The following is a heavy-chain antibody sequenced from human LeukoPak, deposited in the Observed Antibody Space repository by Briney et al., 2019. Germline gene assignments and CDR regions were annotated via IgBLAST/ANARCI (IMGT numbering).Heavy chain of an antibody. CDR2: IHYSGST. V-gene: IGHV4-59*02. D-gene: IGHD6-13*01. CDR1: GGSVSGYD. CDR3: ARGSIAAAGSDNIDY. Sequence: SETLSLTCTVSGGSVSGYDWSWIRQPPGKGLEWIGYIHYSGSTSYNPSLKSRVTISVDTSKDQLSLKLSSVSAADTAVYYCARGSIAAAGSDNIDYWGQGTLVTVSS. J-gene: IGHJ4*02.